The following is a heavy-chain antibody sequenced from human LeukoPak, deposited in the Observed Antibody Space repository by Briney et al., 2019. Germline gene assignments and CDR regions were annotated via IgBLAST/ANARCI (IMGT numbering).Heavy chain of an antibody. CDR3: ARLLISTSCPGDY. D-gene: IGHD2-2*01. CDR1: GGSISSSPYY. J-gene: IGHJ4*02. Sequence: KPSETLSFTCTVSGGSISSSPYYWGWIRQPPGKGLEWIGSMYYSGSTYYSPSLKSRVTISVDTSKNQFSLKLTSVTAADTAVYYCARLLISTSCPGDYWGQGTLVIVPP. V-gene: IGHV4-39*01. CDR2: MYYSGST.